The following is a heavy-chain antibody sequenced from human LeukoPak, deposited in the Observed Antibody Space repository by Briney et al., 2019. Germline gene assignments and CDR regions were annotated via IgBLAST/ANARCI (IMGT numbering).Heavy chain of an antibody. V-gene: IGHV6-1*01. D-gene: IGHD6-13*01. J-gene: IGHJ3*02. CDR3: AYSQHSLNDAFDI. Sequence: SQTLSLTCAISGDSVSSNSAAWNWLRQSPSRGLEWLGRTYYRSKWYNDYAVSVKSRITINPDTSKNQFSLQLNSVTPEDTAVYYCAYSQHSLNDAFDIWGQGTMVTVSS. CDR2: TYYRSKWYN. CDR1: GDSVSSNSAA.